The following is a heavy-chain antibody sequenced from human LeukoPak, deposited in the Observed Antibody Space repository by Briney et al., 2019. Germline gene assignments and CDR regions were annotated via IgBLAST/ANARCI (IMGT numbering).Heavy chain of an antibody. D-gene: IGHD4-23*01. CDR3: ARGLRIYGGPYYFDY. CDR2: IYYSGST. V-gene: IGHV4-61*08. CDR1: GGSISSGDYY. J-gene: IGHJ4*02. Sequence: SETLSLTCTVSGGSISSGDYYWSWIRQPPGKGLEWIGYIYYSGSTNYNPSLKSRVTISVDTSKNQFSLKLSSVTAADTAVYYCARGLRIYGGPYYFDYWGQGTLVTVSS.